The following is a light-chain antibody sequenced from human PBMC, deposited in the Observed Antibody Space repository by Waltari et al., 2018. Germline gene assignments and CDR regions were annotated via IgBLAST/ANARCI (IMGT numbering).Light chain of an antibody. V-gene: IGKV3-11*01. CDR3: QWRNNWPWT. Sequence: EIVLTQSPATLSLSPGERATLSCRASQSVSSYLAWYQQKPGQAHRLLIYDASYRATGIPARFSGSGSGTDFTLTISSLESEDFAVYYCQWRNNWPWTFGQGTKVEI. CDR2: DAS. J-gene: IGKJ1*01. CDR1: QSVSSY.